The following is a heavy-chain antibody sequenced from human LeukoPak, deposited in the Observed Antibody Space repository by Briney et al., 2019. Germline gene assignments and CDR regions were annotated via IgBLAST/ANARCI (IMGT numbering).Heavy chain of an antibody. V-gene: IGHV3-53*01. Sequence: GGSLRLSCAASGFTVSSNYMSWVRQAPGKGLEWVSVIYSGGSTYYTDSVKGRFTISRDNSKNTLYLQMNSLRAEDTAVYYCARDLGSGWSFDYWGQGTLVTVSS. CDR1: GFTVSSNY. CDR3: ARDLGSGWSFDY. J-gene: IGHJ4*02. D-gene: IGHD6-19*01. CDR2: IYSGGST.